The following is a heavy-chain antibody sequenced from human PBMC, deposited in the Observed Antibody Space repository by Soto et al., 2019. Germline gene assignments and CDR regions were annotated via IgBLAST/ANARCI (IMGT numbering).Heavy chain of an antibody. CDR1: GFTFSSYG. J-gene: IGHJ6*02. Sequence: QVQLVESGGGVVQPGRSLRLSCAASGFTFSSYGMHWVRQAPGKGLEWVAVISYDGSNKYYADSVKGRFTISRDNSKKTLYMQMSSLRAEDTAVYYCAKDIGYWDYYYGMDVWGQGTTVTVSS. V-gene: IGHV3-30*18. CDR3: AKDIGYWDYYYGMDV. D-gene: IGHD3-22*01. CDR2: ISYDGSNK.